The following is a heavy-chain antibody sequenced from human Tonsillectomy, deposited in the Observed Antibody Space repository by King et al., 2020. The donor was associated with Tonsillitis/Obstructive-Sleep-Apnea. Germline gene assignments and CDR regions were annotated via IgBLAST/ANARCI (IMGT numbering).Heavy chain of an antibody. CDR3: ARLHSGSGPYYNWFDP. D-gene: IGHD3-10*01. CDR2: VNLSGTT. V-gene: IGHV4-4*02. CDR1: QGSISSSHW. J-gene: IGHJ5*02. Sequence: VQLQESGPGLVKPSGTLSLTCTVSQGSISSSHWWSWVRQSPGKGLEWIGEVNLSGTTNYNPSLNSRVTISMDTSNSQFSLKLNSVAAADTAVYYCARLHSGSGPYYNWFDPWGQGTLVTVSS.